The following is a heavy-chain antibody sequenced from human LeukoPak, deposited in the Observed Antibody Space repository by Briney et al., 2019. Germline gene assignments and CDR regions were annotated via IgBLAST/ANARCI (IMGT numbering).Heavy chain of an antibody. CDR1: GFTISGHW. V-gene: IGHV3-21*01. J-gene: IGHJ4*02. CDR3: ARDPPYCGGDCPYFDY. CDR2: ISSSSSYI. D-gene: IGHD2-21*02. Sequence: TGGSLRLSCAASGFTISGHWMNWVRQAPGKGLEWVSSISSSSSYIYYADSVKGRFTISRDNAKNSLYLQMNSLRAEDTAVYYCARDPPYCGGDCPYFDYWGQGTLVTVSS.